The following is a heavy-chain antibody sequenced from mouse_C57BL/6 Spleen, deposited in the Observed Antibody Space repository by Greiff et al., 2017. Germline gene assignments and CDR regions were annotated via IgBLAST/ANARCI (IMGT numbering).Heavy chain of an antibody. J-gene: IGHJ4*01. Sequence: EVQRVESEGGLVQPGSSMKLSCTASGFTFSDYYMAWVRQVPEKGLEWVANINYDGSSTYYLDSLKSRFIISRDNAKNILYLQMSSLKSEDTATYYCAREGSNYVGDAMDYWGQGTSVTVSS. V-gene: IGHV5-16*01. D-gene: IGHD2-5*01. CDR1: GFTFSDYY. CDR2: INYDGSST. CDR3: AREGSNYVGDAMDY.